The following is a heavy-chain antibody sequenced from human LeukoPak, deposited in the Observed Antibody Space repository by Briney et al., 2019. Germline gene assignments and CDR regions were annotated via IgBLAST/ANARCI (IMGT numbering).Heavy chain of an antibody. CDR3: AKGHRSFFDY. D-gene: IGHD3-3*01. CDR2: ISGSGGST. CDR1: GFTFSSYG. Sequence: GGSVRLSCAASGFTFSSYGMSWVRQAPGKGLEWVSAISGSGGSTYYADSVKGRFTISRDNSKNTLYLQMNSLRAEDTAVYYCAKGHRSFFDYWGQGTLVTVSS. J-gene: IGHJ4*02. V-gene: IGHV3-23*01.